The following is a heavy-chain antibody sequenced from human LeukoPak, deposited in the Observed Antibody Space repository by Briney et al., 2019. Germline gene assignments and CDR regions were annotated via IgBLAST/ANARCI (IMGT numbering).Heavy chain of an antibody. CDR1: GFTVRSNY. Sequence: GGSLRLSCAASGFTVRSNYMSWVRQAPGKGLEWVSVIYSGGSTYYADSVKGRFTISRDNSKNTLYLQMNSLRAEDTAVYYCAREGPGIVGATFDYWGQGTLVTVSS. D-gene: IGHD1-26*01. J-gene: IGHJ4*02. CDR2: IYSGGST. V-gene: IGHV3-66*02. CDR3: AREGPGIVGATFDY.